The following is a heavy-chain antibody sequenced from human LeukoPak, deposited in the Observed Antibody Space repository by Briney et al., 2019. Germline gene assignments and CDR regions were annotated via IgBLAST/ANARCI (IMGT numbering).Heavy chain of an antibody. V-gene: IGHV3-7*01. CDR3: ARDLFSGTCHEDF. J-gene: IGHJ4*02. D-gene: IGHD1-26*01. CDR2: IKFDGSAT. Sequence: GGSLRLSCVASGFTLSSYWMSWVRQAPGKGLEWVANIKFDGSATYYVDSVKGRFTISRDDAKNSLYLQMNSLRGEDTAVYYCARDLFSGTCHEDFWGQGTLVIVS. CDR1: GFTLSSYW.